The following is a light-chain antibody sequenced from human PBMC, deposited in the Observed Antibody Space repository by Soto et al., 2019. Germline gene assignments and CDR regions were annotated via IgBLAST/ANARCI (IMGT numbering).Light chain of an antibody. V-gene: IGKV2-30*02. Sequence: DVVMTQSPLSLPVTLGQPASISCISNQSRVHSDGNTYLSWFHQRTGQSPRRLIYKVSNRDSGVPDRFSGSGSGTDFTLRISRVEAEDVGVYYCMQGSHWPPITFGQGTRLEIK. J-gene: IGKJ5*01. CDR1: QSRVHSDGNTY. CDR3: MQGSHWPPIT. CDR2: KVS.